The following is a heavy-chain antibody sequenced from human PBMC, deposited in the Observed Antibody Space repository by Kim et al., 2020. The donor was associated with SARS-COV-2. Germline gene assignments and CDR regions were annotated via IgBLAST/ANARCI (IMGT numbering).Heavy chain of an antibody. CDR1: GGSISSYY. CDR2: IYYSGST. D-gene: IGHD6-19*01. V-gene: IGHV4-59*13. CDR3: ARDHRARRSYSSGWYGDYYYYGMDV. Sequence: SETLSLTCTVSGGSISSYYWSWIRQPPGKGLEWIGYIYYSGSTNYNPSLKSRVTISVDTSKNQFSLKLSSVTAADTAVYYCARDHRARRSYSSGWYGDYYYYGMDVWGQGTTVTVSS. J-gene: IGHJ6*02.